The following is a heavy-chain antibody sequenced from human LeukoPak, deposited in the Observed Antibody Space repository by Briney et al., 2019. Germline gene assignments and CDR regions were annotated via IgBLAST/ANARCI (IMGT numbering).Heavy chain of an antibody. CDR1: GASISTYY. J-gene: IGHJ4*02. D-gene: IGHD1-26*01. CDR3: ASSTWEGGGFDY. CDR2: IYYSGST. V-gene: IGHV4-59*01. Sequence: SETLSLTCTASGASISTYYWSWIRQPPGKGLEWIGYIYYSGSTNYNPSLKSRVTISVDTSKNQFSLRLSSVRSADTAVYYCASSTWEGGGFDYWGQGTLVTVSP.